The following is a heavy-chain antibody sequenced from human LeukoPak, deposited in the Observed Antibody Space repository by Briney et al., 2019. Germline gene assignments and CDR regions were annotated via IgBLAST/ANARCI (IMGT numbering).Heavy chain of an antibody. D-gene: IGHD3-10*01. Sequence: GGSLRLSCAASGFTFSSYAMSWVRQAPGKGLEWVSDISGSGGSTYYADSVKGRFTISRDNSKNTLYLQMNSLRAEDTAVYYCASYEEVRGVIQYYYYGMDVWGQGTTVTVSS. J-gene: IGHJ6*02. V-gene: IGHV3-23*01. CDR3: ASYEEVRGVIQYYYYGMDV. CDR2: ISGSGGST. CDR1: GFTFSSYA.